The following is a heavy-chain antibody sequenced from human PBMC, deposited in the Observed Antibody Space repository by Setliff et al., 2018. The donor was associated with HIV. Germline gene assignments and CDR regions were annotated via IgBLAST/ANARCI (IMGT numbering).Heavy chain of an antibody. CDR1: GGSISSGGYY. CDR3: ARRLNYYGSGNYPGAFGI. J-gene: IGHJ3*02. V-gene: IGHV4-31*02. Sequence: PSETLSLTCIVSGGSISSGGYYWSWIRQHPGKGLEWIGYIYYSGSTYYNSSLKSRVIISVDTSKNQFSLKLSSVTAADTAVYYCARRLNYYGSGNYPGAFGIWGQGTMVTVSS. D-gene: IGHD3-10*01. CDR2: IYYSGST.